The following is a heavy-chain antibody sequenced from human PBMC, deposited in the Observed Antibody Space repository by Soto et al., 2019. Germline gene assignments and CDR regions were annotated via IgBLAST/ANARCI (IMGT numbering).Heavy chain of an antibody. D-gene: IGHD1-1*01. Sequence: SETLSLTCTVSGGSISSGGYYWSWIRQHPGKGMEWIGYIYYSGSTYYNPSLKSRVTISVDTSKNQFSLKLSSVTAADTAVYYCARDAGRDGYNSFSLFDYWGQGTLVTVSS. CDR2: IYYSGST. CDR1: GGSISSGGYY. J-gene: IGHJ4*02. CDR3: ARDAGRDGYNSFSLFDY. V-gene: IGHV4-31*03.